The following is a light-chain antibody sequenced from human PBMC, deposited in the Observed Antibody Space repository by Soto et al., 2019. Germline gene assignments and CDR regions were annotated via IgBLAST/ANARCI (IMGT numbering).Light chain of an antibody. J-gene: IGKJ1*01. V-gene: IGKV3-20*01. CDR1: QSVSS. CDR3: QQYGSSQQYVSSPPSWT. CDR2: GAS. Sequence: ETVLTQSPGTLSLSPGERAALSCRASQSVSSLAWYQQKPGQAPRLLIYGASSRATGIPDRFSGSGSGTDFTLTISRREPDDFAVYYCQQYGSSQQYVSSPPSWTFGQGTKVEIK.